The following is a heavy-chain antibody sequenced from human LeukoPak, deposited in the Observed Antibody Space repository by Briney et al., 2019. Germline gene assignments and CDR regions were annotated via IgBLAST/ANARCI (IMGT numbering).Heavy chain of an antibody. J-gene: IGHJ4*02. CDR1: GYTFTSYY. Sequence: ASVKVSCKASGYTFTSYYMNWVRQAPGQGLEWMGIINPSGGSTSYAQKFQGGVTMTRDTSTSTVYMELSSLRSEDTAVYYCARDKRHTAMDPYFDYWGQGTLVTVSS. CDR3: ARDKRHTAMDPYFDY. D-gene: IGHD5-18*01. V-gene: IGHV1-46*03. CDR2: INPSGGST.